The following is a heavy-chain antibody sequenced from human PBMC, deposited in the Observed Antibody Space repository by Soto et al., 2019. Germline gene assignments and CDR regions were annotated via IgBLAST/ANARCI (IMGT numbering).Heavy chain of an antibody. D-gene: IGHD3-22*01. CDR2: IYHSGST. J-gene: IGHJ3*02. V-gene: IGHV4-30-2*01. Sequence: SETLSLTCAVSGGSISSGGYSWSWIRQPPGKGLEWIGYIYHSGSTYYNPSLKSRVTISVDRSKNQFSLKLSSVTAADTAVYYCARLLYYYDSSGYSPGAFDIWGQGTMVTVS. CDR1: GGSISSGGYS. CDR3: ARLLYYYDSSGYSPGAFDI.